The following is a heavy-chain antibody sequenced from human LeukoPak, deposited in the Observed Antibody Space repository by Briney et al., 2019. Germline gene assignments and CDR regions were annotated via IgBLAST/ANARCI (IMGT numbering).Heavy chain of an antibody. CDR3: STTNDAFDI. V-gene: IGHV3-30*04. J-gene: IGHJ3*02. D-gene: IGHD1-26*01. CDR2: ISYDGSNE. Sequence: GGSLRLSCAASGFTFSSYVMHWVRQAPGKGLEWVAIISYDGSNEYYADSVKGRFTISRDNSKNTLYLQMNSLRAEDTAVYYCSTTNDAFDIWGQGTMVTVSS. CDR1: GFTFSSYV.